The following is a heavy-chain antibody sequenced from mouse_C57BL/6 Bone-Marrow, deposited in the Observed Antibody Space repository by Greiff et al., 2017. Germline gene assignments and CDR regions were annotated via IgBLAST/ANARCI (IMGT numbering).Heavy chain of an antibody. J-gene: IGHJ4*01. CDR3: ARPYGTLYYYAMDY. V-gene: IGHV1-55*01. CDR2: IYPGSGST. CDR1: GYTFTSYW. D-gene: IGHD1-1*01. Sequence: QVQLQQPGAELVKPGASVKMSCKASGYTFTSYWITWVKQRPGQGREWIGDIYPGSGSTNYNEKFKSKATLTVDTSSSTAYMQLSSLTSEDSAVYYCARPYGTLYYYAMDYWGQGTSVTVSS.